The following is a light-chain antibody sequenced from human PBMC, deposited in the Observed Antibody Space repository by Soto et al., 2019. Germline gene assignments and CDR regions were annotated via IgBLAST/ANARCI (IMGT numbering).Light chain of an antibody. CDR2: SNN. Sequence: QSVLTQPPSASGTPGQRVTISCSGSSSNIGSNSVSWYQQLPGTAPKLLTYSNNQRPSGVPDRFSGSKSGTSASLAISGLQSGDEADYYCAAWDDSLNGYVFGTGTKVTVL. CDR3: AAWDDSLNGYV. J-gene: IGLJ1*01. V-gene: IGLV1-44*01. CDR1: SSNIGSNS.